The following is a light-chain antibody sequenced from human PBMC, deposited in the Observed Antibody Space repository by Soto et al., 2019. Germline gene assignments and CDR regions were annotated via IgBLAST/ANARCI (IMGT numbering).Light chain of an antibody. CDR3: QQYGSSPPVT. V-gene: IGKV3-20*01. CDR1: QSVSSSY. CDR2: GAS. J-gene: IGKJ4*01. Sequence: EIVLTQSPGTLSLSPGERATLSCRASQSVSSSYLAWYQQKPGQAPRLLIDGASSRATGIPARFSGSGSGTGFTLTISRLEPEDFAVDYCQQYGSSPPVTFGGGTKVEIK.